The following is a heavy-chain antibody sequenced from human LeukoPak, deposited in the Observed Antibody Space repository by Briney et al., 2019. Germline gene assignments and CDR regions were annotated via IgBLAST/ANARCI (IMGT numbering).Heavy chain of an antibody. CDR2: HSSGRSP. V-gene: IGHV3-21*04. Sequence: GGSLRLSCAASGFAISTYAMAWVRQAPGKGLEWISSHSSGRSPSYSDSLEGRLTMSSDNARNTLYLQMDNLRGEDTAMYYCARQLGYCAAGTCYFDSWGHGTQVTVSS. CDR1: GFAISTYA. D-gene: IGHD2-8*02. J-gene: IGHJ4*01. CDR3: ARQLGYCAAGTCYFDS.